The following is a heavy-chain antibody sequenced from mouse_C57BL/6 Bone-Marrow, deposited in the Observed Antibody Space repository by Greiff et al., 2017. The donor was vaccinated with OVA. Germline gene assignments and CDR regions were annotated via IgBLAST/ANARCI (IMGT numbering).Heavy chain of an antibody. D-gene: IGHD1-1*01. CDR3: ARDYYGSFYYFDY. Sequence: VQLQQPGAELVKPGASVKLSCKASGYTFTSYWMHWVKQRPGRGLEWIGEIYPRSGNTYYNEKFKGKATLTADKSSSTAYMELRSLTSEDSAVYFCARDYYGSFYYFDYWGQGTTLTVSS. V-gene: IGHV1-81*01. CDR1: GYTFTSYW. CDR2: IYPRSGNT. J-gene: IGHJ2*01.